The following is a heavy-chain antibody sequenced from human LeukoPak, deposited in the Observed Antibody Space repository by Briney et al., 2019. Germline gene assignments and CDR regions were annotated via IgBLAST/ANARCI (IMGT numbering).Heavy chain of an antibody. V-gene: IGHV3-7*01. CDR1: GFTFSSYR. CDR3: AREFRGVISYFDY. J-gene: IGHJ4*02. CDR2: IKQDGSEK. D-gene: IGHD3-10*01. Sequence: GGSLRLSCAASGFTFSSYRMNWVRQAPGKGLEWVANIKQDGSEKYYVDSVKGRFTISRDNAKNSLYLQMNSLRAEDTTVYYCAREFRGVISYFDYWGQGTLVTVSS.